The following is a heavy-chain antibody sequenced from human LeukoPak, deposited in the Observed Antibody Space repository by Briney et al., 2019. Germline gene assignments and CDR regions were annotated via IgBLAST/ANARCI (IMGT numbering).Heavy chain of an antibody. D-gene: IGHD5-18*01. CDR3: ARDLNSPAAFDI. Sequence: SETLSLTCTVSGGSISSHYWSWIRQPPGKGLEWIGYIYYSGSTNYNPSLKSRVTISVDTSKNQFSLKLSSVTAADTAVYYCARDLNSPAAFDIWGQGTMVTVSS. J-gene: IGHJ3*02. V-gene: IGHV4-59*11. CDR1: GGSISSHY. CDR2: IYYSGST.